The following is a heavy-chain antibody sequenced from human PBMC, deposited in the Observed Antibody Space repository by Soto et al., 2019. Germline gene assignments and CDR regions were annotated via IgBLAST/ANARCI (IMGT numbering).Heavy chain of an antibody. CDR2: IYPGDSDT. D-gene: IGHD2-2*01. J-gene: IGHJ6*02. CDR1: GYSFTSYW. Sequence: PGESLKISCKGSGYSFTSYWIGWVRQMPGKGLEWMGIIYPGDSDTRYSPSFQGQVTISADKSISTAYLQWSSLKASDTAMYYCARLSGYCSSTRRSRAYYGMDVCGQGPTVTVSS. CDR3: ARLSGYCSSTRRSRAYYGMDV. V-gene: IGHV5-51*01.